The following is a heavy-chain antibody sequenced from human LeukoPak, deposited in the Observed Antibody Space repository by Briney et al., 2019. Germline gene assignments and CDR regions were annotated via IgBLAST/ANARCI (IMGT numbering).Heavy chain of an antibody. J-gene: IGHJ4*02. D-gene: IGHD3-9*01. CDR2: ISGSGGST. CDR1: GFTFSSYA. Sequence: GGSLRLSCAASGFTFSSYAMSWVRQAPRKGLEWVSAISGSGGSTYYAASVKGRFTISRDNSKNTLYLQMNSLRAGDTAVYYCAKVGMGYDILTGYYDYWGQGTLVTVSS. V-gene: IGHV3-23*01. CDR3: AKVGMGYDILTGYYDY.